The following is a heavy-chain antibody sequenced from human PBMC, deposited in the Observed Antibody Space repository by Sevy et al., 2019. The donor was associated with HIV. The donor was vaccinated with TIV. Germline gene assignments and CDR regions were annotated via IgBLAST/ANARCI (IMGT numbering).Heavy chain of an antibody. Sequence: ASVKVSCKVSGKTLIELSMHWVRQAHGKGLEWMGSFDPEDGKRIYARKFQGRVSMTEDTSTDTAYMELSSLRSEDTAVYYCATTKDYYESSGDPFDSWGQGTLVTVSS. CDR1: GKTLIELS. CDR3: ATTKDYYESSGDPFDS. CDR2: FDPEDGKR. V-gene: IGHV1-24*01. J-gene: IGHJ4*02. D-gene: IGHD3-22*01.